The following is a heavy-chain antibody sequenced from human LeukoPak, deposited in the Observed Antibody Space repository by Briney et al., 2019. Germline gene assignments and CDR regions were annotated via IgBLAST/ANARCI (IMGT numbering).Heavy chain of an antibody. D-gene: IGHD3-22*01. CDR2: IYYSGSG. J-gene: IGHJ4*02. Sequence: SETLSLTCTAGGGSISSYYWSWIRQPPGKGLEWIGYIYYSGSGNYNPSLKCRVTMSVDTSKNQFSLKLSSMTAADTAVYYCARGGGGYYDSSGYYFDYWGQGTLVTVSS. CDR1: GGSISSYY. V-gene: IGHV4-59*01. CDR3: ARGGGGYYDSSGYYFDY.